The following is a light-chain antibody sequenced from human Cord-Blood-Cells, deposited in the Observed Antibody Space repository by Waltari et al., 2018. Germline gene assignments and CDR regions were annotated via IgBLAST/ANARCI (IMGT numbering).Light chain of an antibody. CDR1: SSDVGGYNY. CDR3: SSYTSSSTLV. V-gene: IGLV2-14*03. Sequence: QSALTQPASVSGSPGQSITISCTGTSSDVGGYNYVSWYQQHPDKAPKLMIYDVSNRPSGVSNRFSDSKSGNTASLTISGLQAEDEADYYCSSYTSSSTLVFGTGTKVTVL. CDR2: DVS. J-gene: IGLJ1*01.